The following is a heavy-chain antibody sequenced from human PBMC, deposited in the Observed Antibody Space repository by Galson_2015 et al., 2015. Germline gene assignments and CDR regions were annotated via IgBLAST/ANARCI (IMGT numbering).Heavy chain of an antibody. CDR3: ARPEGRYSGYDDAFYL. V-gene: IGHV3-7*01. Sequence: RLSCAASGFTFSSYRMSWVRQAPGKGLEWVANIKPDGSEKYYVDSVKGRFTISRDNAKNSLYLQMNSLRAEDTAVYYCARPEGRYSGYDDAFYLWGQGTMVTVSS. D-gene: IGHD5-12*01. J-gene: IGHJ3*01. CDR1: GFTFSSYR. CDR2: IKPDGSEK.